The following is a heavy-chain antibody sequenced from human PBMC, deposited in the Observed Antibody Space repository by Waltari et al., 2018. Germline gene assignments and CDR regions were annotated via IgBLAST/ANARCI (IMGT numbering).Heavy chain of an antibody. CDR3: ASRVYAIPFWYFDL. Sequence: QVQLQQWGAGLLKPSETLSLTCAVYGGSFSGYYWSWIRQPPGKGLEWIGEINHSGSTNYNPSLKSRVTISVDTSKNQFSLKVSSVTAADTAVYYCASRVYAIPFWYFDLWGRGTLVTVSS. V-gene: IGHV4-34*01. D-gene: IGHD2-8*01. CDR1: GGSFSGYY. CDR2: INHSGST. J-gene: IGHJ2*01.